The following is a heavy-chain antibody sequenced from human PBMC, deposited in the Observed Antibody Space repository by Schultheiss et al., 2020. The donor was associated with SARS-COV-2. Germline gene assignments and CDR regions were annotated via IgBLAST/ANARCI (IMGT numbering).Heavy chain of an antibody. CDR3: ARARAEQHLPFSWGPIPHPTTWFDP. J-gene: IGHJ5*02. D-gene: IGHD6-13*01. CDR2: INSDGSDS. CDR1: GFTFRNYW. V-gene: IGHV3-74*01. Sequence: GGSLRLSCAASGFTFRNYWMHWVCQIPGKGLVWVSRINSDGSDSSYADSVKGRFTVSRDNAGNTLYLQMNNLRVEDTAMYYCARARAEQHLPFSWGPIPHPTTWFDPWGQGTLVTVSS.